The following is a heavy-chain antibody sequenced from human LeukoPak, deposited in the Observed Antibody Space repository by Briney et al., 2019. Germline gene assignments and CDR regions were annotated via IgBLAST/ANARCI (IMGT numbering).Heavy chain of an antibody. CDR2: IHHSGSS. V-gene: IGHV4-34*01. D-gene: IGHD3-10*01. Sequence: PSETLSLTCVVYGGSFSGYFWSWIRPPPGEGLEWIGEIHHSGSSDYNPSLKSEVTIPLDTSKDQISLNLSSVTAADTDVYDCARPMVRGPTRAFDYWGQGTLVTVSS. J-gene: IGHJ4*02. CDR1: GGSFSGYF. CDR3: ARPMVRGPTRAFDY.